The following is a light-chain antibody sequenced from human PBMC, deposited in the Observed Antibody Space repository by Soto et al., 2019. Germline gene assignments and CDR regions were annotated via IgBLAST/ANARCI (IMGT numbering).Light chain of an antibody. CDR2: DAS. CDR3: QHYDHLPIT. Sequence: ILLTQSPSSLSASVGDRVTITCRASQGIDSSFAWYQQKPGRAPRLLLYDASSLETGVPSRFSGSGSGTDFTLTISSLQPEDVATYYCQHYDHLPITFGQGTRLEIK. CDR1: QGIDSS. J-gene: IGKJ5*01. V-gene: IGKV1-33*01.